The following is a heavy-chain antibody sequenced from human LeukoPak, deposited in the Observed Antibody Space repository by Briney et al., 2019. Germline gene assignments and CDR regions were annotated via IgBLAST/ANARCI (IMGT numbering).Heavy chain of an antibody. D-gene: IGHD2-2*01. Sequence: PGGSLRLSCAASGFTFSSYGMHWVRQAPGKGLEWVAVISYDGGNKYYADSVKGRFTISRDNSKNTLYLQMNSLRAEDTAVYYCAKEGYCSSTSCYWFDYWGQGTLVTVSS. V-gene: IGHV3-30*18. CDR1: GFTFSSYG. CDR2: ISYDGGNK. J-gene: IGHJ4*02. CDR3: AKEGYCSSTSCYWFDY.